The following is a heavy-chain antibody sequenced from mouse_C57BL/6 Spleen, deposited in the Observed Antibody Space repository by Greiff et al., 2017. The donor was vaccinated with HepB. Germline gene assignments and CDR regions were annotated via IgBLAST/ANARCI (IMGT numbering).Heavy chain of an antibody. CDR2: IDPENGDT. J-gene: IGHJ4*01. CDR1: GFNIKDDY. D-gene: IGHD1-1*01. CDR3: TSGFTTVVATDAMDY. Sequence: DVKLVESGAELVRPGASVKLSCTASGFNIKDDYMHWVKQRPEQGLEWIGWIDPENGDTEYASKFQGKATITADTSSNTAYLQLSSLTSEDTAVYYCTSGFTTVVATDAMDYWGQGTSVTVSS. V-gene: IGHV14-4*01.